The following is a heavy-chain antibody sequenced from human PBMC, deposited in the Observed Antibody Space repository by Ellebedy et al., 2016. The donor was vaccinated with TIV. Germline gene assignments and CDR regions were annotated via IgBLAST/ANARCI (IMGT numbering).Heavy chain of an antibody. J-gene: IGHJ5*02. Sequence: SETLSLTCTVSGDSIVSSSYYWGWIRQPPGKGLEWIGSLYYTGSTYYNPSLKSRVTVSVDRSRNRFSLKLSSVTAADTATYYCARHGVPMSVRPGDNNWFDPWGQGALVTVSS. D-gene: IGHD2-2*01. CDR2: LYYTGST. V-gene: IGHV4-39*01. CDR1: GDSIVSSSYY. CDR3: ARHGVPMSVRPGDNNWFDP.